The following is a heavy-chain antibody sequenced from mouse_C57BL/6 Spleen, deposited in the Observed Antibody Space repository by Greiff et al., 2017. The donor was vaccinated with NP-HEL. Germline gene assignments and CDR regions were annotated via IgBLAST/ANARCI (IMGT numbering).Heavy chain of an antibody. J-gene: IGHJ4*01. D-gene: IGHD2-10*02. CDR1: GFTFSSYA. CDR2: ISSGGDYI. V-gene: IGHV5-9-1*02. CDR3: TRDAGYGNFRAMDY. Sequence: EVMLVESGEGLVKPGGSLKLSCAASGFTFSSYAMSWVRQTPEKRLEWVAYISSGGDYIYYADTVKGRFTISRDNARNTLYLQMSSLKSEDTAMYYCTRDAGYGNFRAMDYWGQGPSVTVSS.